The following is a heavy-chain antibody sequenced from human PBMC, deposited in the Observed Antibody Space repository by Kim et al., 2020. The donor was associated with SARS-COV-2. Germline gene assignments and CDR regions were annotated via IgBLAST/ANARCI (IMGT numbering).Heavy chain of an antibody. J-gene: IGHJ4*02. CDR2: ISSSSSTI. Sequence: GGSLRLSCAASGFTFSSYSMNWVRQAPGKGLEWVSYISSSSSTIYYADSVKGRFTISRDNAKNSLYLQMNSLRDEDTAVYYCARVRPDYYDSSGLDYWGQGTLVTVSS. CDR3: ARVRPDYYDSSGLDY. V-gene: IGHV3-48*02. CDR1: GFTFSSYS. D-gene: IGHD3-22*01.